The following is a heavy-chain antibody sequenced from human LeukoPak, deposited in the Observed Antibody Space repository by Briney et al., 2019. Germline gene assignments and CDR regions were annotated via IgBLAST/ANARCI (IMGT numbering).Heavy chain of an antibody. CDR3: AKDRQWLVRGSGHFDY. Sequence: PGGSLRLSCAASGFTFSSYWMHWVRQAPGKGLVWVSRINSDGSSTSYADSVKGRFTISRDNAKNTLYLQMNSLRAEDTAVYYCAKDRQWLVRGSGHFDYWGQGTLVTVSS. D-gene: IGHD6-19*01. J-gene: IGHJ4*02. CDR1: GFTFSSYW. CDR2: INSDGSST. V-gene: IGHV3-74*01.